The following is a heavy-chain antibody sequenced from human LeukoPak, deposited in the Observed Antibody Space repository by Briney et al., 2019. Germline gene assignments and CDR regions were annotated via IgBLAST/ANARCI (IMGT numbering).Heavy chain of an antibody. D-gene: IGHD4-11*01. CDR2: IRSSGSYI. J-gene: IGHJ4*02. V-gene: IGHV3-21*01. Sequence: GGSLRLSCAASRFTFSSYSINWVRQAPGKGLEWDSSIRSSGSYIYYADSVKGRFTISRDNAKNSLYLQMNSLRADDTAVYYCASIGRTYDYSPPILDYWGQGTLVTVSS. CDR3: ASIGRTYDYSPPILDY. CDR1: RFTFSSYS.